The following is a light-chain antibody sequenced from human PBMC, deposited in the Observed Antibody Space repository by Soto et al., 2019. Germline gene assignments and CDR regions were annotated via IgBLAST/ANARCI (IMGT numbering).Light chain of an antibody. V-gene: IGKV1-5*01. Sequence: DIQMTQSPSTLSASVGDRVTITCRASQSISAWLAWYQQKPGKAPNLLIYDASSLESGVPSRFSGSGSGTEFTLTIISLRPDDFATYYCQQYKTYSFGQGTKVEIK. J-gene: IGKJ1*01. CDR2: DAS. CDR3: QQYKTYS. CDR1: QSISAW.